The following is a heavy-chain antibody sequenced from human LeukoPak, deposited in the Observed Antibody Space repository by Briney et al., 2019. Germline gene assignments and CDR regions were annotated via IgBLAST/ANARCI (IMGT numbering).Heavy chain of an antibody. D-gene: IGHD3-16*01. V-gene: IGHV3-33*08. CDR3: ARRIMTPAPHAGNYYFMDV. J-gene: IGHJ6*03. CDR2: ISYDGSSK. CDR1: GFTFNIHG. Sequence: GGSPRLSCVASGFTFNIHGMPWVRQAPCKGLEWVAVISYDGSSKYYADSVKGRFTISRDDARNSLYLQMNSLRAEDTAVYYCARRIMTPAPHAGNYYFMDVWGKGTTVTVSS.